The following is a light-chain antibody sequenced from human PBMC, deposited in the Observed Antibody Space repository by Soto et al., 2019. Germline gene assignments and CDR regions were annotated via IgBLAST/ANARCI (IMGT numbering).Light chain of an antibody. J-gene: IGLJ1*01. CDR1: NIGSMS. CDR2: SVN. V-gene: IGLV3-21*02. Sequence: SYELTQPPSVSVAPGQTARITCGGDNIGSMSGHWYQQRPGQAPVLVVYSVNDRPAGIPERFSGSNSGNTATLTISRVEAGDEADYYCQVWDPFSDHLFVFGRGTKLTVL. CDR3: QVWDPFSDHLFV.